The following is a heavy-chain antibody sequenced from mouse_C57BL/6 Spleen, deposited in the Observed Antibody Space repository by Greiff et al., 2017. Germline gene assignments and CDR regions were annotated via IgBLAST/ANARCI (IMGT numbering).Heavy chain of an antibody. CDR2: INPSTGGP. J-gene: IGHJ2*02. D-gene: IGHD1-1*01. CDR1: GYTFTSYW. CDR3: ARAHYYGSSYDYFDY. V-gene: IGHV1-53*01. Sequence: QVQLQQPGTELVKPGASVKLSCKASGYTFTSYWMHWVQQRPGQGLEWIGNINPSTGGPNYNEKFKGKATLTVDKSSSTAYMQLSSLTSEDSAVDDCARAHYYGSSYDYFDYWGQGTSLTVSS.